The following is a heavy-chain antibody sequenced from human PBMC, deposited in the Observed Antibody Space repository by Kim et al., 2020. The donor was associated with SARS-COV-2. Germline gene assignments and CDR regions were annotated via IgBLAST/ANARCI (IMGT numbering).Heavy chain of an antibody. CDR3: ATGAVHFDY. V-gene: IGHV4-59*09. Sequence: GSTNYNPSLKSRVTISVDTSKNQLSLKLTSVTAADTAVYYCATGAVHFDYWGQGTLVTVSS. CDR2: GST. D-gene: IGHD6-19*01. J-gene: IGHJ4*02.